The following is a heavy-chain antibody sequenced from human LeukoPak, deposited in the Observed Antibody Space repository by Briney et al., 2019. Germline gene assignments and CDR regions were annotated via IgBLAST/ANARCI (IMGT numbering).Heavy chain of an antibody. J-gene: IGHJ5*02. CDR1: GFTFSNYW. Sequence: PGGSLRLSRAASGFTFSNYWMHWVRQAPGKGLVWVSRIDSDGKSTNYADSVKGRFTISRDNAKNTLYLQMNSLRVEDTAVYYCVRDKEVVTGIGWFDPWGQGTLVTVSS. V-gene: IGHV3-74*01. CDR3: VRDKEVVTGIGWFDP. CDR2: IDSDGKST. D-gene: IGHD2-21*02.